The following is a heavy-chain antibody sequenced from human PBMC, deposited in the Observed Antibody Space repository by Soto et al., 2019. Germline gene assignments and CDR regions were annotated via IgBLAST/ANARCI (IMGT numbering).Heavy chain of an antibody. V-gene: IGHV3-9*01. CDR2: ISWNSGSI. J-gene: IGHJ4*02. Sequence: DVQLVESGGGLVQPGRSLRLSCAASGFTFDDYAMHWVRKAPGKGLEWVSGISWNSGSIGYADSVKGRFTISRDNAKNSLYLQMNSLRAEDTALYYCAKDRDGSADYWGQGTLVTVSS. D-gene: IGHD5-12*01. CDR1: GFTFDDYA. CDR3: AKDRDGSADY.